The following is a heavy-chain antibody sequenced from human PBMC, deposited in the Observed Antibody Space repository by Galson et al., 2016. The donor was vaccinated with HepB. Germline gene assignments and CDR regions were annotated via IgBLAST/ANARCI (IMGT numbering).Heavy chain of an antibody. CDR2: LDPEFCET. CDR1: GYNPTKLF. Sequence: SVKVSCKVSGYNPTKLFIHWVRQAPGKGLEWMGGLDPEFCETIYAQRFQGRVTMTEDTSTETAYMELSSLSSEDTAVYYCATDLGNYWGQGTLVTVSS. CDR3: ATDLGNY. V-gene: IGHV1-24*01. D-gene: IGHD3-16*01. J-gene: IGHJ4*02.